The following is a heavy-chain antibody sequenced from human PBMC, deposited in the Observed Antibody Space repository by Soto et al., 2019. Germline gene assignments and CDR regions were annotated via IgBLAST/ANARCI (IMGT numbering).Heavy chain of an antibody. Sequence: QVQLVQSGEEVKKPGASVKVSCKASGYIFVNCGIAWVRQAPGHGLEWMGWISPYTGNTHSATKVQGRLTMTTDTSTSTAYMDLGSLTSHDTAVYYCVMVDNYVTPTPQDVWGQGTTVTVSS. J-gene: IGHJ6*02. CDR3: VMVDNYVTPTPQDV. D-gene: IGHD3-16*01. CDR2: ISPYTGNT. V-gene: IGHV1-18*01. CDR1: GYIFVNCG.